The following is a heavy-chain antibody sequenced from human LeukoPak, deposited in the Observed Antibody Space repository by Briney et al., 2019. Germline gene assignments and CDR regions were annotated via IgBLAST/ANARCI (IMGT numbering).Heavy chain of an antibody. CDR1: GGSISSGGYY. CDR2: IYYSGST. CDR3: ARYRHGGNTKNFDY. Sequence: SQTLSLTCTVSGGSISSGGYYWSWIRQHPGKGLEWIGYIYYSGSTYYNPSLKSRVTISVDTSKNQFSLKLSSVTAADTAVYYCARYRHGGNTKNFDYWGQGTLVTVSS. J-gene: IGHJ4*02. V-gene: IGHV4-31*03. D-gene: IGHD4-23*01.